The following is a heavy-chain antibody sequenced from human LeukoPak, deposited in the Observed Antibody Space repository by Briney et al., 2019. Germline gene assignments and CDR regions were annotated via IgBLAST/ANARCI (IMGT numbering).Heavy chain of an antibody. V-gene: IGHV3-33*01. Sequence: PRRSLRLSCAASGFTFSSFAMHWVRQAPGKGLEWVADIWYNGSNKYYAESVKGRFTISRDNSRNTLYLQMNSLRAEDTAVYYCSRGGYGDYNNWFDPWGQGTLAIVSS. D-gene: IGHD4-17*01. CDR1: GFTFSSFA. CDR2: IWYNGSNK. CDR3: SRGGYGDYNNWFDP. J-gene: IGHJ5*02.